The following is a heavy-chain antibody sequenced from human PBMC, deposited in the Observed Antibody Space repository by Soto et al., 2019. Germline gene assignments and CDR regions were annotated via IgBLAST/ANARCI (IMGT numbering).Heavy chain of an antibody. Sequence: PSETLSLTCTVSGGSTSSGGYYWSWIRQHPGKGLEWIGYIYYSGSTYYNPSLKSRVTISVDTSKNQFSLKLSSVTAADTAVYYCARDVAQLWPNPKALYYYGMDVWGQGTTVTVSS. J-gene: IGHJ6*02. V-gene: IGHV4-31*03. CDR2: IYYSGST. CDR1: GGSTSSGGYY. CDR3: ARDVAQLWPNPKALYYYGMDV. D-gene: IGHD5-18*01.